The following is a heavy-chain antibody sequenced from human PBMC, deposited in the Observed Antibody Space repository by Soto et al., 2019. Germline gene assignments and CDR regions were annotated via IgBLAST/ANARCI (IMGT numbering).Heavy chain of an antibody. Sequence: SVKVSCKASGGTFSSYAISWVRQAPGQGLEWMGGIIPIFGTANYAQKFQGRVTITADESTSTAYMELSSLRSEDTAVYYCARGGGGDIVVVLAATSLGAFDIWG. CDR1: GGTFSSYA. CDR3: ARGGGGDIVVVLAATSLGAFDI. CDR2: IIPIFGTA. J-gene: IGHJ3*02. V-gene: IGHV1-69*13. D-gene: IGHD2-15*01.